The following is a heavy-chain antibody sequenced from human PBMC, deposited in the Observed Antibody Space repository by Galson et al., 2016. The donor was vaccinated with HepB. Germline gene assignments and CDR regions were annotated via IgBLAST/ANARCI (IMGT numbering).Heavy chain of an antibody. CDR3: AKPYCGADCSWFDY. J-gene: IGHJ4*02. CDR1: GFTFGRYD. V-gene: IGHV3-30*18. Sequence: SLRLSCAASGFTFGRYDMHWVRQTPGKGLEWVAVISYDGSNKFYADAVKGRFTIYREDSKNMLYLQMNSLRAEDTAIYYCAKPYCGADCSWFDYWGQGTLVTVSS. CDR2: ISYDGSNK. D-gene: IGHD2-21*02.